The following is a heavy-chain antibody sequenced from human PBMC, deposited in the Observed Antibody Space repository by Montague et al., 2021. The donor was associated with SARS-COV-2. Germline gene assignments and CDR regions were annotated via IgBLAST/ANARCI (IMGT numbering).Heavy chain of an antibody. V-gene: IGHV4-34*01. D-gene: IGHD3-10*01. J-gene: IGHJ4*02. CDR2: INYSGST. CDR3: AGFGCGYLEFDL. CDR1: GGSFSGYH. Sequence: SETLSLTCAVYGGSFSGYHWTWIRQPPGKGLEWIGEINYSGSTNYNPSLKSRVTISVDTSKNQFSLKLSSVTAADTAVYFCAGFGCGYLEFDLWGQGTLVTVSS.